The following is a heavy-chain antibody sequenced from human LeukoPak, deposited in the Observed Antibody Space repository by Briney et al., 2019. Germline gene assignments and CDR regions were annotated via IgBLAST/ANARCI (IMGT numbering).Heavy chain of an antibody. CDR1: GFTFSSYW. J-gene: IGHJ4*02. CDR2: IKQDGSEK. D-gene: IGHD3-10*01. Sequence: PGGSLRLSCAASGFTFSSYWMNWVRQAPGKGLEWVANIKQDGSEKYYVDSVKGRFTISRDNAKNSVYLQMNSLRAEDTAVYYCARDTAYYSGSGSYYYFDYWGQGTLVTVSS. CDR3: ARDTAYYSGSGSYYYFDY. V-gene: IGHV3-7*01.